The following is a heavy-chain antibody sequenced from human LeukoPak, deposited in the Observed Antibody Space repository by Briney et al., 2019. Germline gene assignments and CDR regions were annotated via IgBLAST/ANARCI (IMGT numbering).Heavy chain of an antibody. CDR1: DYSITSGYY. V-gene: IGHV4-38-2*01. CDR2: IHYTGRT. Sequence: SETLSLTCAVSDYSITSGYYWGWIRQSPGKGLEWIGSIHYTGRTDYIPSLKSRVTISLQPSKNQFSRNLSSVAAADTAVYYCARGSGDFIWGTKGYFFDYWGQGTLVTVSS. CDR3: ARGSGDFIWGTKGYFFDY. J-gene: IGHJ4*02. D-gene: IGHD3-16*01.